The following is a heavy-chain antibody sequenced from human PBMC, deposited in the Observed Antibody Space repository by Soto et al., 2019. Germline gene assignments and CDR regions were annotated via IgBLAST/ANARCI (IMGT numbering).Heavy chain of an antibody. D-gene: IGHD3-22*01. J-gene: IGHJ4*02. Sequence: PGGCLRLSCAASGFTFSSYGMHWVRQAPGKGLEWVAVISDDGSNKYYADSLKGRFTISRDNSKNTLYLQMNSLRAEDTAVYYCAKEWVYDTSGWSFDYWGQGTLVTVSS. CDR3: AKEWVYDTSGWSFDY. CDR1: GFTFSSYG. CDR2: ISDDGSNK. V-gene: IGHV3-30*18.